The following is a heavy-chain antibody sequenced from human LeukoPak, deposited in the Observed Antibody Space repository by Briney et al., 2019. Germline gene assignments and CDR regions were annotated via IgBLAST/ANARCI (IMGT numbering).Heavy chain of an antibody. CDR3: ARDLLGWELHYFDY. CDR2: ISGSSSYI. J-gene: IGHJ4*02. V-gene: IGHV3-21*01. Sequence: GGSLRLSCAASGFTFSTYNMNWVRQAPGKGLEWVSSISGSSSYIYYADSVKGRFTISRDNARNSLYLQMNSLRAEDTAVYYCARDLLGWELHYFDYWGQGTLVTVSS. CDR1: GFTFSTYN. D-gene: IGHD1-26*01.